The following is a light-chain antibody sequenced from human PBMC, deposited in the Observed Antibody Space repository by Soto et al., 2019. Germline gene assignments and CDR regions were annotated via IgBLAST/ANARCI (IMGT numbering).Light chain of an antibody. Sequence: DIVMTQSPDSLAVSLGERATINCKSSQSVLYSPDRRNYLAWYQQKPGQPPKLLISWASSRESGVPDRFSGSGSGTDFTLTISSLEPEDFAVYYCQQYGSSPLYTFGQGTKLEIK. V-gene: IGKV4-1*01. CDR2: WAS. CDR1: QSVLYSPDRRNY. CDR3: QQYGSSPLYT. J-gene: IGKJ2*01.